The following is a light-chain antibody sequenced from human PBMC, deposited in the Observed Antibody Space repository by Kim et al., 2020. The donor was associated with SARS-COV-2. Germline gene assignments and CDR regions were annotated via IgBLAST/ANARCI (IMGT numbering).Light chain of an antibody. CDR3: QQYYTTPPIT. CDR1: QSVLYSSNNKNY. Sequence: DIVMTQSPDSLAVSLGERATINCKSSQSVLYSSNNKNYLAWYQQKPRQPPKLLIYWASTRESGVPDRFSGSGSGTDFTLTINSLQAEDAAVYYCQQYYTTPPITFGQGTRLEIK. V-gene: IGKV4-1*01. J-gene: IGKJ5*01. CDR2: WAS.